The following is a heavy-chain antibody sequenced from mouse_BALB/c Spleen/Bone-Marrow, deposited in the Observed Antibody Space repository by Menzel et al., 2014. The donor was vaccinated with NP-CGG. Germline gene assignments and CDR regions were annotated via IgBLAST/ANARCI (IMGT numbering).Heavy chain of an antibody. CDR1: GFSLTSYG. CDR2: IWRGGST. V-gene: IGHV2-5-1*01. D-gene: IGHD2-1*01. J-gene: IGHJ2*01. Sequence: VKLMESGPSLVQPSQSLSITCTVSGFSLTSYGVHWVRQSPGKGLEWLGVIWRGGSTDYNAAFMSRLSITKDNSKSQVFFKMNSLQADDTAMYYCAKRGNYGYFDYWGQGTTLTVSS. CDR3: AKRGNYGYFDY.